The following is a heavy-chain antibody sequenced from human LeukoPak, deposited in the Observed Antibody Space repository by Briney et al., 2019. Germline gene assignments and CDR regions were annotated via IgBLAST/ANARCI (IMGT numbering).Heavy chain of an antibody. Sequence: GGSPRLSCAASGFTFSSYWMSWVRQAPGKGLEWVANIKQDGSEKYYVDSVKGRFTISRDNAKNSLYLQMNSLRAEDTAVYYCARDRTTAVAGMGYYYYMDVWGKGTTVTVSS. D-gene: IGHD6-19*01. J-gene: IGHJ6*03. V-gene: IGHV3-7*01. CDR1: GFTFSSYW. CDR3: ARDRTTAVAGMGYYYYMDV. CDR2: IKQDGSEK.